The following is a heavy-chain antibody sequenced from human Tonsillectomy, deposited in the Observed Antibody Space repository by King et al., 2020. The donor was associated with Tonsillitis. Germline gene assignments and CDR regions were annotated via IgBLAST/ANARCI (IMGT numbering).Heavy chain of an antibody. V-gene: IGHV4-59*01. J-gene: IGHJ3*02. CDR3: ARAFTGSAKCAFDI. CDR2: IYHSGIT. D-gene: IGHD1-1*01. CDR1: GGSITNYY. Sequence: VQLQESGPGLVKPSETLSLTCSVSGGSITNYYWNWIRQPPGKGLEWIGHIYHSGITNYNPSLKSRVTMSVDTSENQFSLKLTSVTAAETAVYCCARAFTGSAKCAFDIWGPGTMVTVSS.